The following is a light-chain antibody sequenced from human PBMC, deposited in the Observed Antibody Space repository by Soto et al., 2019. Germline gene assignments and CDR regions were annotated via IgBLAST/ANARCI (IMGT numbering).Light chain of an antibody. Sequence: QSALTQPPSASGSPGQSVTISCTGSSSDVGGYNYVSWYQQHPGKAPKLMIYDVIKRPSGVPDRFSGSKSGNTASLTVSGLQSEDEADYYCRSYRGSNTLGVFGTGTKLTVL. J-gene: IGLJ1*01. CDR2: DVI. CDR3: RSYRGSNTLGV. V-gene: IGLV2-8*01. CDR1: SSDVGGYNY.